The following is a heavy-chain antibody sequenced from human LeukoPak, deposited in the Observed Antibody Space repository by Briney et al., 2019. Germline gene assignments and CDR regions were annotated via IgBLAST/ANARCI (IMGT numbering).Heavy chain of an antibody. D-gene: IGHD1-1*01. CDR1: GFTFRHYA. V-gene: IGHV3-23*01. CDR2: IGNTGGLI. CDR3: AKFTRELDYSMDV. Sequence: GGSLRLSCAAAGFTFRHYAMTWVRQAPGRGLEWVSTIGNTGGLIQYTASVRGRFTISRDNSRNSLSLEMNSLRVEDTALYYCAKFTRELDYSMDVWGQGTTVIVAS. J-gene: IGHJ6*02.